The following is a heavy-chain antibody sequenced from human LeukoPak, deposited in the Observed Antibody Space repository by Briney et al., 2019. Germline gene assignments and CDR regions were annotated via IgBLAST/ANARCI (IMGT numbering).Heavy chain of an antibody. J-gene: IGHJ4*02. CDR3: ARDNRGERAFDY. CDR2: INHSGST. V-gene: IGHV4-61*08. D-gene: IGHD1-1*01. CDR1: GGSISSGGYY. Sequence: SETLSLTCTVSGGSISSGGYYWNWVRQPPGKGLEWIGEINHSGSTNYNPSLKSRVTISVDTSKNQFSLKLSSVTAADTAVYYCARDNRGERAFDYWGQGTLVTVSS.